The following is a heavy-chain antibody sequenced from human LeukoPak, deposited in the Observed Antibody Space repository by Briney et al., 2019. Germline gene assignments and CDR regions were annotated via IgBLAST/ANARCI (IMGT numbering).Heavy chain of an antibody. J-gene: IGHJ4*02. CDR1: GGSISSGGYS. CDR3: ARGARSAYRCYGSGDTYYFDY. D-gene: IGHD3-10*01. CDR2: IYHSGST. V-gene: IGHV4-30-2*01. Sequence: SETLSLTCAVSGGSISSGGYSWSWIRQPPGKGLEWIGYIYHSGSTYYNPSLKSRVTISVDRSKNQFSLKLSSVTAADTAVYYCARGARSAYRCYGSGDTYYFDYWGQGTLVTVSS.